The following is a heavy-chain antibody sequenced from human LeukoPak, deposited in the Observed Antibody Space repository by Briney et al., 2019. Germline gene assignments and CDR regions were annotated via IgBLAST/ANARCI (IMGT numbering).Heavy chain of an antibody. D-gene: IGHD4-17*01. V-gene: IGHV3-30*02. Sequence: PGGSLRLSCAASGFTFSSYGMHWVRQAPGKGLEWVAFIRYDGSNKYYADSVKGRFTISRDNAKNSLYLQMNSLRAEDTAAYYCAGGDYTAYWGQGTLVTVSS. J-gene: IGHJ4*02. CDR2: IRYDGSNK. CDR3: AGGDYTAY. CDR1: GFTFSSYG.